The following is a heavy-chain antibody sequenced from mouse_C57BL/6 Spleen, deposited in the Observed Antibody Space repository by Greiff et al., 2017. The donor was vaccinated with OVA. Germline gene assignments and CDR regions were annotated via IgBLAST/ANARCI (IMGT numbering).Heavy chain of an antibody. CDR1: GYTFTAYT. CDR3: ARQYGPTRGYYAMDY. Sequence: LVESGAELVKPGASVKLSCKASGYTFTAYTIHWVKQRSGQGLEWIGWFYPGSGSIKYNEKFKDKATLTADKSSSTVYMELSRLTSEDSAVYFCARQYGPTRGYYAMDYWGQGTSVTVSS. CDR2: FYPGSGSI. V-gene: IGHV1-62-2*01. J-gene: IGHJ4*01. D-gene: IGHD2-10*02.